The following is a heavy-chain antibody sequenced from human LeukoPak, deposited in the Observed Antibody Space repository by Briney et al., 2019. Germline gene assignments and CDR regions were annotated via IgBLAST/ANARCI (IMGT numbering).Heavy chain of an antibody. CDR1: GYTFTSYD. Sequence: ASVKVSCKASGYTFTSYDINWVRQATGQGLEWMGWINPNSGGTNYAQKFQGRVTMTRDTSISTAYMELSRLRSDDTAVYYCARALGYCSGGSCYSSYYYYYGMDVWGQGTTVTVSS. CDR3: ARALGYCSGGSCYSSYYYYYGMDV. CDR2: INPNSGGT. D-gene: IGHD2-15*01. V-gene: IGHV1-2*02. J-gene: IGHJ6*02.